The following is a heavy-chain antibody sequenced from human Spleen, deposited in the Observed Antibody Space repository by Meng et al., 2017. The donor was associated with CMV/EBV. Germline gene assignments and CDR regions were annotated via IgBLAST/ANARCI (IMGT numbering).Heavy chain of an antibody. CDR3: AKQGRSYQLLDNRKRGAFDI. D-gene: IGHD2-2*01. V-gene: IGHV3-33*06. CDR1: GFTFRTYL. Sequence: GESLKISCAASGFTFRTYLMHWVRQAPGKGLEWVAVIWYDGSNKYYADSVKGRFTISRDNSKDTLYLQMNSLRAEDTAVYYCAKQGRSYQLLDNRKRGAFDIWGQGTMVTVSS. J-gene: IGHJ3*02. CDR2: IWYDGSNK.